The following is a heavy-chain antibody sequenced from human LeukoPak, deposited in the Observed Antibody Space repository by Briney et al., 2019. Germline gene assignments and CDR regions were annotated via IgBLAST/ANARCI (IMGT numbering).Heavy chain of an antibody. V-gene: IGHV4-38-2*02. J-gene: IGHJ4*02. CDR1: GYSISSGYY. CDR3: ATAFAGNLVDD. CDR2: IYHSGST. D-gene: IGHD1-14*01. Sequence: SETLSLTCTVSGYSISSGYYWGWIRQPPGRGLEWIGSIYHSGSTYYNPSLKSRVTISVDTSKNQFSLKLSSVTAADTAVYYCATAFAGNLVDDWGQGTLVTVSS.